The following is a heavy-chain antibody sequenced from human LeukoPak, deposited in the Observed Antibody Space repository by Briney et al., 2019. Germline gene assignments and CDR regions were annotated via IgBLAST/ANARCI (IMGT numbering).Heavy chain of an antibody. CDR1: RFTFSNDW. J-gene: IGHJ3*02. CDR2: IKRDGSQI. Sequence: SGGSLRLSCVSSRFTFSNDWMTWVRQAPGKGLEWVANIKRDGSQIHYADSVKGRFTISRDNTKLFLQMNSLRVEDTARYYCARDTSPSSGSTYFDAFDMWGQGIMVSVSS. D-gene: IGHD1-1*01. CDR3: ARDTSPSSGSTYFDAFDM. V-gene: IGHV3-7*01.